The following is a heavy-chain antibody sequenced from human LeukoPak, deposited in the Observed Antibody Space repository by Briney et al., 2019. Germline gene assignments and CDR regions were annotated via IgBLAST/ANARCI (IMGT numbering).Heavy chain of an antibody. Sequence: SQTLSLTCTVSGGSIGSGGYYWSWIRQHPGKGLEWIGYIYYSGSTYYNPSLKSRVTISVDTSKNQFSLKLSSVTAADTAVYYCARFGELFFMDVWGKGTTVTVSS. D-gene: IGHD3-10*01. J-gene: IGHJ6*03. V-gene: IGHV4-31*03. CDR2: IYYSGST. CDR1: GGSIGSGGYY. CDR3: ARFGELFFMDV.